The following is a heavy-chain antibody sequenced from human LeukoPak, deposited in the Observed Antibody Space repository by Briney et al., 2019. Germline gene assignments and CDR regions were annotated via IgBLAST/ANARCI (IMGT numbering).Heavy chain of an antibody. CDR3: TRDLVGATSDF. D-gene: IGHD1-26*01. J-gene: IGHJ4*02. CDR2: INSDGSST. V-gene: IGHV3-74*01. CDR1: GFIFTTYW. Sequence: PGGSLRLSCAASGFIFTTYWTHWVREAPGKGLVWVARINSDGSSTYYADSVKGRFTISRDNSKNTLYLQMNSLRAEDTAVYYCTRDLVGATSDFWGQGTLVTVSS.